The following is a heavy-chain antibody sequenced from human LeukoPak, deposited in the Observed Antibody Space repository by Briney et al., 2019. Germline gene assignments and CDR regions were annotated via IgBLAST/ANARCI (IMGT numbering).Heavy chain of an antibody. CDR1: ELTSSTSW. V-gene: IGHV3-7*01. CDR3: VGWGISGITNH. J-gene: IGHJ4*02. Sequence: GGSLRLSCAASELTSSTSWMSWVRQAPGKGLEWVAQTKQDGSEKYYVDSVKGRFTTSRDKNSLFLQMNSVSAEDTAVYYCVGWGISGITNHWGQGTLVTVSS. CDR2: TKQDGSEK. D-gene: IGHD1-7*01.